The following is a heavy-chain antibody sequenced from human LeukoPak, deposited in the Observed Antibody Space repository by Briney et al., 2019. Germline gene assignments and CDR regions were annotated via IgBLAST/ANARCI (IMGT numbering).Heavy chain of an antibody. CDR1: GYTFTSNW. V-gene: IGHV1-46*01. D-gene: IGHD1-26*01. CDR3: ARGGAGATSPFDY. CDR2: INPNGDTT. Sequence: GASVKVSCEASGYTFTSNWMHWVRQASGQGLEWMGVINPNGDTTHYAQKFQGRVTMTRDMSTNTVYMELSSLRSEDTAVYYCARGGAGATSPFDYWGQGTLVTVSS. J-gene: IGHJ4*02.